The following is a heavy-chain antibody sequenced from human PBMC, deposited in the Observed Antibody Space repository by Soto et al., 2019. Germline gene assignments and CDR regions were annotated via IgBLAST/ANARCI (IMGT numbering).Heavy chain of an antibody. CDR1: GFTFSDYY. CDR3: ARDLLKKWDWYFDL. J-gene: IGHJ2*01. D-gene: IGHD1-26*01. V-gene: IGHV3-11*01. Sequence: GGSLRLSCAASGFTFSDYYMSWIRQAPGKGLEWVSYISSSGSTIYYADSVKGRFTISRDNAKNSLYLQMNSLRAEDTAVYYCARDLLKKWDWYFDLWGRGTLVTVSS. CDR2: ISSSGSTI.